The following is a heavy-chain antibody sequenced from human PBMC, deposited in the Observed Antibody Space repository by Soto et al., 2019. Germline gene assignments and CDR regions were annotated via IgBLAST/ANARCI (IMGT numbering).Heavy chain of an antibody. CDR2: VSSTGST. J-gene: IGHJ4*02. CDR3: ARGGGSPYHNHDFDF. Sequence: LETLSLTCTLSGASITQHYWNWIRQSPGKGLEWIVSVSSTGSTVFNPSLTSRVTVSLDTSKNQFSLTLNSVTAADTAVYYCARGGGSPYHNHDFDFWGQGILVTVSS. CDR1: GASITQHY. V-gene: IGHV4-59*11. D-gene: IGHD3-3*01.